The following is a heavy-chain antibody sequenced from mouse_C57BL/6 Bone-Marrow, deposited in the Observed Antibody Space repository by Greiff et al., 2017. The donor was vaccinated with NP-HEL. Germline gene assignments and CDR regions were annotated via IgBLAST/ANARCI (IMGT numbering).Heavy chain of an antibody. J-gene: IGHJ4*01. Sequence: EVQLQQSGPELVKPGASVKISCKASGYSFTGYYMNWVKQSPEKSLEWIGEINPSTGGTTYNQKFKAKATLTADKSSSTAYMQLKSLTSESSTVYYYARERLRRVLSYYYAMDYWGQGTSVTVAS. D-gene: IGHD2-4*01. CDR1: GYSFTGYY. V-gene: IGHV1-42*01. CDR3: ARERLRRVLSYYYAMDY. CDR2: INPSTGGT.